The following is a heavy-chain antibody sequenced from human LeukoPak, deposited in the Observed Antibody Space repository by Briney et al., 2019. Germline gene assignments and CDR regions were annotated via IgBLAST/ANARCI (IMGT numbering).Heavy chain of an antibody. D-gene: IGHD3-22*01. Sequence: RPGGSLRLSCAASGFTFSSYIMNWVRQAPGKGLEWVSSISPSGSHKYYADSVKGLFTISRDNAKNSVSLQMNSLRAEDTAVYYCARVSDSTPDGGSWGQGTLVTVSS. CDR3: ARVSDSTPDGGS. V-gene: IGHV3-21*01. CDR1: GFTFSSYI. J-gene: IGHJ5*01. CDR2: ISPSGSHK.